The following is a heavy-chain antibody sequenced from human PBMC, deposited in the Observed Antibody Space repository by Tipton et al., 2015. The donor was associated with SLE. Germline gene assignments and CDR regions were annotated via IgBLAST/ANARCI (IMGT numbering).Heavy chain of an antibody. V-gene: IGHV3-33*03. CDR2: IWYGGSNK. Sequence: SLRLSCAASGFTFSSYGMHWVRQAPGKGLEWVAVIWYGGSNKYYADSVKGRFTLSRDKSKNTLYLQMNSLRAEETAVYYCAKDGYCSGGSCYPAKLYYYYRDVWGKGTTVTVSS. J-gene: IGHJ6*03. CDR1: GFTFSSYG. CDR3: AKDGYCSGGSCYPAKLYYYYRDV. D-gene: IGHD2-15*01.